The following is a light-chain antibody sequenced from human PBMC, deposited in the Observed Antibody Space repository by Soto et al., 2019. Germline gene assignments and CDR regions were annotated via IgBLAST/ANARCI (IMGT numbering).Light chain of an antibody. CDR1: QSVNSN. J-gene: IGKJ5*01. CDR3: QQYSKWPIT. CDR2: GIS. V-gene: IGKV3-15*01. Sequence: EMVMTQSPAILSVSPGESATLSCRASQSVNSNYLAWYQQHPGQPPRLLIYGISTRATGIPARFSGSGSGTEFSLTIISLQSEDFAVDYCQQYSKWPITFGQGTRLEIK.